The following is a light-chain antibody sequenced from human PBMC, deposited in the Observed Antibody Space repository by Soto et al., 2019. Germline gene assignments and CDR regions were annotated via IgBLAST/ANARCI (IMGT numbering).Light chain of an antibody. J-gene: IGKJ1*01. CDR3: QHYNSYSEA. CDR2: AAS. Sequence: DIQMTQSPSSVSAFVGDRVIITCRASQGISRSLAWYQQKSGEAPKLLIYAASNLQSGVPSRFSGSGSGTDFTLTITRLQPEDFATYYCQHYNSYSEAFGQGTKVDIK. CDR1: QGISRS. V-gene: IGKV1-12*01.